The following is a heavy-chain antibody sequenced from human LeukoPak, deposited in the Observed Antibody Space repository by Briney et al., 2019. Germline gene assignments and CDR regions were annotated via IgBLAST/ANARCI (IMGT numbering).Heavy chain of an antibody. CDR2: VDHTGST. D-gene: IGHD1-1*01. CDR1: DDSITMYY. J-gene: IGHJ6*03. Sequence: SETLSLTCSVSDDSITMYYWTWIRQPPGKGLEWIGYVDHTGSTNFNPSLNGRVSISRDTTKNLFSLRLRSVTAADTAVYFCARGRVSSSTWYSTYYYYYYMDVWGKGTTVTVSS. CDR3: ARGRVSSSTWYSTYYYYYYMDV. V-gene: IGHV4-59*01.